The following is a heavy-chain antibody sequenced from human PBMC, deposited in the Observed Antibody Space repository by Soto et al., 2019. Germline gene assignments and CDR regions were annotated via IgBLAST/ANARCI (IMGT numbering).Heavy chain of an antibody. V-gene: IGHV2-5*02. Sequence: QITLKESGPTLVKPTQTLTLTCTFSGFSLSTSGVGVGWIRQPPGKALEWLALIYWDDDKRYSPSLKSRLTINKDTSQHQVVLTMTNMDPVDTATYYCAHSRTTVTTRGWFDPWGQGTLLTVS. CDR2: IYWDDDK. CDR3: AHSRTTVTTRGWFDP. J-gene: IGHJ5*02. CDR1: GFSLSTSGVG. D-gene: IGHD4-17*01.